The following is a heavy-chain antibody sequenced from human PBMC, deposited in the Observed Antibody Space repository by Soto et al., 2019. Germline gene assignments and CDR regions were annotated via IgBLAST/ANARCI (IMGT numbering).Heavy chain of an antibody. V-gene: IGHV2-5*02. D-gene: IGHD2-15*01. CDR1: GVSLSTSGVG. Sequence: SGPTLVKPTQTLTLTCTFSGVSLSTSGVGVGWIRQPPGKALEWLALFYWEDDKRYSPSLRSRLTITKDTSKNQVVLTMTNMDPVDTATYYCAHADIAGAFDIWGQGTMVTVSS. J-gene: IGHJ3*02. CDR3: AHADIAGAFDI. CDR2: FYWEDDK.